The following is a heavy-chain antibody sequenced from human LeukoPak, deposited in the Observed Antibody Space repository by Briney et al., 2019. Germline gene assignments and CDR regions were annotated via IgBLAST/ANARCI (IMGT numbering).Heavy chain of an antibody. J-gene: IGHJ6*03. CDR1: GYTFTSFG. D-gene: IGHD6-6*01. V-gene: IGHV1-18*01. CDR3: ATHGMYSSSSSNYYYYMDV. CDR2: ISAYNGNT. Sequence: GASVKVSCKASGYTFTSFGFSWVRQAPGQGLEWMGWISAYNGNTNYAQKLQGRVTMTTDTSTSTAYMELRTLRSDDTAVYYCATHGMYSSSSSNYYYYMDVWGKGTTVTVSS.